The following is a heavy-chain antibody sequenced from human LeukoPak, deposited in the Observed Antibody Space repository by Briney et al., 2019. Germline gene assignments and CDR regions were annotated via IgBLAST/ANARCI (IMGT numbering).Heavy chain of an antibody. Sequence: PEASVKVSCKTSGYNFTSYGISWVRQAPGQGLEWMGWISTYNGNKKYAQKLQGRVTMTTDTSTSTAYMELRSLRSDDTAVYYCARDPVNLYDGDYLSLDYWGQGTLVTVSS. CDR1: GYNFTSYG. CDR2: ISTYNGNK. D-gene: IGHD4-17*01. J-gene: IGHJ4*02. CDR3: ARDPVNLYDGDYLSLDY. V-gene: IGHV1-18*01.